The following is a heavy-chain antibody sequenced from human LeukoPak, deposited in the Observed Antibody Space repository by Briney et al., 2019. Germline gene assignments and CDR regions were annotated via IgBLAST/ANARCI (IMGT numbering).Heavy chain of an antibody. CDR3: ARDPSGATTHFDD. CDR1: GFSFTAFG. D-gene: IGHD2-8*02. J-gene: IGHJ4*02. Sequence: GGSLRLSCVASGFSFTAFGMHWVRQAPGKGLEWVAVVSYDGSLRYYAESVEGRFTISRDNSNNMFYLQMNSLRPEDTAMYYSARDPSGATTHFDDWGQGTLVTVSS. CDR2: VSYDGSLR. V-gene: IGHV3-30*03.